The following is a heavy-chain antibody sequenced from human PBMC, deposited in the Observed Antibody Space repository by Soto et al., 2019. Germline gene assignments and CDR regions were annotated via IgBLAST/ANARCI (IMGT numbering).Heavy chain of an antibody. Sequence: GGSLRLSCVASGRTFSGYPMSWVRQAPGKGLQWVSSISVDAGTTYYADSLKGRFTISRDNSKNTRYLQMNSLRAEDTAVYYCSKDGIRGIHFDNWGQVTLVTVSS. V-gene: IGHV3-23*01. CDR2: ISVDAGTT. J-gene: IGHJ4*02. CDR3: SKDGIRGIHFDN. CDR1: GRTFSGYP.